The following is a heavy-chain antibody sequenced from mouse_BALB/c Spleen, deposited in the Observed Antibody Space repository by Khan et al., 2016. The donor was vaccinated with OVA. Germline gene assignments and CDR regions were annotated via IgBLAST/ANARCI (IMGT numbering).Heavy chain of an antibody. CDR3: ARTARIKY. V-gene: IGHV3-2*02. CDR1: GYSITSGYG. D-gene: IGHD1-2*01. J-gene: IGHJ2*01. CDR2: ISYSGST. Sequence: VQLKESGPGLVKPSQLLSLTCTVTGYSITSGYGWNWIRQFPGNKLEWMGYISYSGSTNYNPSLKSRISITRDTSKNQFFLQLNSATTEDTATYYCARTARIKYWGQGTTLTVSS.